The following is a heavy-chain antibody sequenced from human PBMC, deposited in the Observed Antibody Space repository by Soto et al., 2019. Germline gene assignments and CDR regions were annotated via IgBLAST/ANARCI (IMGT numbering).Heavy chain of an antibody. V-gene: IGHV4-34*01. J-gene: IGHJ6*02. D-gene: IGHD4-17*01. Sequence: PSETLSLTCAVYGGSFSCYYWSWIRQPPGKGLEWIGEINHSGSTNYNPSLKSRVTISVDTSKNQFSLKLSSVTAADTAVYYCARVDYGGNDHGMDVWGQGTTVTVSS. CDR3: ARVDYGGNDHGMDV. CDR1: GGSFSCYY. CDR2: INHSGST.